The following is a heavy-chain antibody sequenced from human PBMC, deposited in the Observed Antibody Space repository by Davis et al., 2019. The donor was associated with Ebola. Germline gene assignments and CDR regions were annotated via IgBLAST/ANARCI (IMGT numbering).Heavy chain of an antibody. CDR2: INPSGGST. J-gene: IGHJ6*02. CDR3: ARLPYDYGDLYYYYGMDV. CDR1: AYTFTSYY. D-gene: IGHD4-17*01. Sequence: ASVKVSCKASAYTFTSYYMHWVRQAPGQGLEWMGIINPSGGSTSYAQKFQGRVTMTRNTSISTAYMELSSLRSEDTAVYYCARLPYDYGDLYYYYGMDVWGQGTTVTVSS. V-gene: IGHV1-46*01.